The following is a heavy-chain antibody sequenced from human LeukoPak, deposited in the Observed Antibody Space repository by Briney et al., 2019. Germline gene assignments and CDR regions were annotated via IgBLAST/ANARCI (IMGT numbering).Heavy chain of an antibody. CDR2: INPNRGGT. CDR1: GYTFTGYY. V-gene: IGHV1-2*02. D-gene: IGHD1-1*01. CDR3: ARWPYKNWNDVDYYMDV. J-gene: IGHJ6*03. Sequence: ASVKVSCKASGYTFTGYYMHWVRQAPGQGLEWMGWINPNRGGTNYAQKFQGRVTMTRDTSISTVYMELSRLRSDDTAVYYCARWPYKNWNDVDYYMDVWGKGTTVTISS.